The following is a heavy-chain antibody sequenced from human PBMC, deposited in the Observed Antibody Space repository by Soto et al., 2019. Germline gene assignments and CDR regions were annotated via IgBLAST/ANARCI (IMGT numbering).Heavy chain of an antibody. V-gene: IGHV1-8*01. CDR1: GYTFTSYD. Sequence: QVQLVQSGAEVKKPGASVKFSCKASGYTFTSYDINWVRQATGQGLEWMGWMNPNSGNTGYAQKFQGRVTMTRNTSISTAYMELSSLRSEDTAVYYCASPLRYFDWLSEDYYYYGMDVWGQGTTVTVSS. CDR2: MNPNSGNT. D-gene: IGHD3-9*01. CDR3: ASPLRYFDWLSEDYYYYGMDV. J-gene: IGHJ6*02.